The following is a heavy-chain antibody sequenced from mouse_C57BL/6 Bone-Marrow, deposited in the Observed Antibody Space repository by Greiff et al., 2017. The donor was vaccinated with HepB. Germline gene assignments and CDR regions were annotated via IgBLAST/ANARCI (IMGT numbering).Heavy chain of an antibody. CDR2: INPNNGGT. V-gene: IGHV1-22*01. D-gene: IGHD2-4*01. Sequence: VQLKQSGPELVKPGASVKMSCKASGYTFTDYNMHWVKQSHGKSLEWIGYINPNNGGTSYNQKFKGKATLTVNKSSSTAYMELRSLTSEDSAVYYCARPGDYDTAWLDYWGQGTLVTVSA. J-gene: IGHJ3*01. CDR1: GYTFTDYN. CDR3: ARPGDYDTAWLDY.